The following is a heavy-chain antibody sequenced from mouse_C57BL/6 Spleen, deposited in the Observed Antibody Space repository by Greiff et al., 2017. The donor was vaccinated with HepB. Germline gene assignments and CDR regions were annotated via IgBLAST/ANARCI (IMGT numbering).Heavy chain of an antibody. V-gene: IGHV1-72*01. CDR1: GYTFTSYW. CDR3: APIYDGYYDYFDY. D-gene: IGHD2-3*01. CDR2: SDPNSGGT. J-gene: IGHJ2*01. Sequence: VKPGASVKLSCKASGYTFTSYWMHWVKQRPGRGLEWIGRSDPNSGGTKYNEKFKSKATLTVDKPSSTAYMQLSSLTSEDSAVYYCAPIYDGYYDYFDYWGQGTTLTVSS.